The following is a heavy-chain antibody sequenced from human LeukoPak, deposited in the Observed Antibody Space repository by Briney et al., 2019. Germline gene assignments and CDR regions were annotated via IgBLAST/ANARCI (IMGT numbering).Heavy chain of an antibody. CDR3: ARSVVYDFWSGYSYYYYGMDV. CDR2: MNPNSGNT. Sequence: ASVKVSCKASGYTFTSYDINWVRQAPGQGLEWMGWMNPNSGNTGYAQKFQGRVTMTRNTSISTAYMELSSLRSEDTAVYYCARSVVYDFWSGYSYYYYGMDVWGQGTTVTVSS. V-gene: IGHV1-8*01. D-gene: IGHD3-3*01. CDR1: GYTFTSYD. J-gene: IGHJ6*02.